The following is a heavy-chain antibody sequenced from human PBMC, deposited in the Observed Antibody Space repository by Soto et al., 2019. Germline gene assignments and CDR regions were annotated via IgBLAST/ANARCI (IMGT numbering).Heavy chain of an antibody. V-gene: IGHV1-3*01. CDR2: INPGNGNT. Sequence: QVQLVQSGAEVKKPGASVKVSCKASGYTFTSYGINWVRQAPGRGLEWMGWINPGNGNTKYSQQFQGRVIIDRDTSASTAYMELSSLRSEDTAVYYCARGPDDSDVPRWDHWGQGTLITVSS. CDR3: ARGPDDSDVPRWDH. CDR1: GYTFTSYG. J-gene: IGHJ4*02. D-gene: IGHD4-17*01.